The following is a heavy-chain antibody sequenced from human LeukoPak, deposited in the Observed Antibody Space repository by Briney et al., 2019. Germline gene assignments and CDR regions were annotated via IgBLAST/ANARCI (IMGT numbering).Heavy chain of an antibody. CDR2: INHSGST. CDR1: GGSFSGYY. Sequence: SETLSLTCAVYGGSFSGYYWSWIRQPPGKGLEWIGEINHSGSTNYNPSLKSRVTISVDTSKNQFSLTLSSVTAADTAVYYCARGGILWWRAFDIWGQGTMVAVSS. D-gene: IGHD2-21*01. CDR3: ARGGILWWRAFDI. V-gene: IGHV4-34*01. J-gene: IGHJ3*02.